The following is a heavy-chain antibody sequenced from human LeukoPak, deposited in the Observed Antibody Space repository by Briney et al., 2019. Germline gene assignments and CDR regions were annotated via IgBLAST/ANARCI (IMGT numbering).Heavy chain of an antibody. CDR3: ARRGPPANFDY. CDR1: GGSISSSSYY. Sequence: PSETLSLTCTVSGGSISSSSYYWGWIRQPPGKGLEWIGSIYYSGSTYYNPSLKSRVTISVDTSKNQFSLKLSSVTAADTAVYYCARRGPPANFDYWGQGTLVTVSS. V-gene: IGHV4-39*01. CDR2: IYYSGST. J-gene: IGHJ4*02.